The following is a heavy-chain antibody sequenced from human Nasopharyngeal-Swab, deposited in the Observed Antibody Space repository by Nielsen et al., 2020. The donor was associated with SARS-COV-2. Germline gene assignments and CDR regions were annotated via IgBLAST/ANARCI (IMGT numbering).Heavy chain of an antibody. Sequence: GGSLRLSCAASGFTFSSYGMHWVRQAPGKGLEWVAVIWYDGSNKYYADSVKGRFTISRDNSKNTLYLQMNSLRAEDTAVYYCAKDLYAVAGPLFDYWGQGTLVTVSS. CDR2: IWYDGSNK. D-gene: IGHD6-19*01. V-gene: IGHV3-33*06. J-gene: IGHJ4*02. CDR3: AKDLYAVAGPLFDY. CDR1: GFTFSSYG.